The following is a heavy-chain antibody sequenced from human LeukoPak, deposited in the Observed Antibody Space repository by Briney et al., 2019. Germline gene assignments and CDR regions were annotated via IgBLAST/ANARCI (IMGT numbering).Heavy chain of an antibody. CDR2: INHSGST. Sequence: PSETLSLTCAVYGGSFSGYYWSWIPQPPGKGLEWSGEINHSGSTNYNPSLKRRVTISVDTSKNQFSLKLRSVTAADPAVYYCARIWQPKSIAARPHDYWGQGNLVTVSS. D-gene: IGHD6-6*01. CDR1: GGSFSGYY. CDR3: ARIWQPKSIAARPHDY. V-gene: IGHV4-34*01. J-gene: IGHJ4*02.